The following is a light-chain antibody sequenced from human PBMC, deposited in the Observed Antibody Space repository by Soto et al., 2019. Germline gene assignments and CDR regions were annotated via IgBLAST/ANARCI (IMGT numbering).Light chain of an antibody. CDR2: GAS. V-gene: IGKV1-39*01. Sequence: DIQMTQSPSSLSASIGDRVTINCRASQSITTNLNWYKQKPGKAPQLLIYGASSLKSGVPSRFSGSGSGTDFTLTISGLQPEDSATYHCQQSYTTPAPTFGGGTKVEIK. J-gene: IGKJ4*01. CDR1: QSITTN. CDR3: QQSYTTPAPT.